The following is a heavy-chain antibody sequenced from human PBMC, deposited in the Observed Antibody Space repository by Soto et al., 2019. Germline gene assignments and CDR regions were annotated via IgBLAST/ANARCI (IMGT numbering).Heavy chain of an antibody. D-gene: IGHD1-1*01. CDR2: ISSSGSTI. CDR1: GLTFSDYY. V-gene: IGHV3-11*01. Sequence: SGGSLRLSCAASGLTFSDYYMSWIRQAPGKGLEWVSYISSSGSTIYYADSVKGRFTISRDNAKNSLYLQMNSLRAEDTAVYYCARDDPNWNVVDYWGQGTLVTVSS. CDR3: ARDDPNWNVVDY. J-gene: IGHJ4*02.